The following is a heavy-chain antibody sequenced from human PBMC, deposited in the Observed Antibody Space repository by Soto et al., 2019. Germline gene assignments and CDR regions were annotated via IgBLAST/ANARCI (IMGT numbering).Heavy chain of an antibody. CDR1: GGSISSSSYY. D-gene: IGHD2-15*01. CDR2: IYYSGST. V-gene: IGHV4-39*01. Sequence: WETLSLTCTVSGGSISSSSYYWGWIRQPPGKGLEWIGSIYYSGSTYYNPSLKSRVTISVDTSKNQFSLKLSSVTAADTAVYYCARSSIVVVVAATWFDYWGQGTLVNVSS. CDR3: ARSSIVVVVAATWFDY. J-gene: IGHJ4*02.